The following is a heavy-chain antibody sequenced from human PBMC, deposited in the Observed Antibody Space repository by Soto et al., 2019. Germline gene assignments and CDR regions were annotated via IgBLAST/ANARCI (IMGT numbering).Heavy chain of an antibody. D-gene: IGHD5-18*01. CDR2: TYYRSKWYN. CDR3: AKGYSYGPNWFDP. J-gene: IGHJ5*02. V-gene: IGHV6-1*01. Sequence: SQTLSLTCAISGDSVSSDSAAWNWIRQSPSRGLEWLGRTYYRSKWYNDYAVSVKSRITINPDTSRNQFSLQLNSVTPEDTAVYYCAKGYSYGPNWFDPWGQGTLVTVSS. CDR1: GDSVSSDSAA.